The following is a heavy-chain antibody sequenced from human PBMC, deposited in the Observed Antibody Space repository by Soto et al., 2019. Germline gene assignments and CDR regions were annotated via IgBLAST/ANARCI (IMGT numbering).Heavy chain of an antibody. CDR2: IYSGGST. CDR1: GFTVSSNY. V-gene: IGHV3-53*01. Sequence: GGSLRLSCAASGFTVSSNYMSWVRQAPGKGLEWVSVIYSGGSTYYADSVKGRFTISRDNSKNTLYLQMNSLRAEDTAVYYCARTNSSKDYYYGMDVWGQGTPVTVSS. CDR3: ARTNSSKDYYYGMDV. J-gene: IGHJ6*02. D-gene: IGHD4-4*01.